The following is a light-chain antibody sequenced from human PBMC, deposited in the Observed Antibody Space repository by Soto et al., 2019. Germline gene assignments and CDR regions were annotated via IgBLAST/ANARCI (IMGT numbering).Light chain of an antibody. CDR2: GND. CDR1: SSNIGTNT. V-gene: IGLV1-44*01. CDR3: AAWDDSLNAWL. Sequence: QSALTQPPSASGTPGQRVSISCSGSSSNIGTNTVNWYQQLPGTAPKLLMFGNDQRPSGVPDRFSGSRSGTSASLAIGGLQSEDEADYYCAAWDDSLNAWLFGGGTKLTVL. J-gene: IGLJ3*02.